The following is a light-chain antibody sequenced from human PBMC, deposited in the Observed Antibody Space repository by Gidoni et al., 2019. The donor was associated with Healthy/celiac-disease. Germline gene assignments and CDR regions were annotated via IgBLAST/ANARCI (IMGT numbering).Light chain of an antibody. V-gene: IGKV1-39*01. J-gene: IGKJ2*01. CDR1: QSMSSY. CDR2: AAS. CDR3: QQSYSTPYT. Sequence: DIQMTQSPSSLSASVGDRVTITCRASQSMSSYLNWYQQKPGKAPKLLIYAASSLQSGVPSRFSGSGSGTDFTLTISSLQPEYFATYYCQQSYSTPYTFXQXTKLEIK.